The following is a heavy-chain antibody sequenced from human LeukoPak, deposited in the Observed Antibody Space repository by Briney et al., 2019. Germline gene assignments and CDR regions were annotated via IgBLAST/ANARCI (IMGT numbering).Heavy chain of an antibody. D-gene: IGHD6-13*01. CDR2: MNFNSGYT. CDR3: ARDGYSSSWDAFDI. CDR1: GYTFTSYD. J-gene: IGHJ3*02. V-gene: IGHV1-8*01. Sequence: ASVKVSCKASGYTFTSYDINWVRQATGQGLEWMGWMNFNSGYTGYAQKLQGRVTMTTDTSTSTAYMELRSLRSDDTAVYYCARDGYSSSWDAFDIWGQGTMVTVSS.